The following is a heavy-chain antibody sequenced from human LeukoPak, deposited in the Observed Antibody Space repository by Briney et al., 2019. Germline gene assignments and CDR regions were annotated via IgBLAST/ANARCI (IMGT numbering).Heavy chain of an antibody. V-gene: IGHV1-18*01. CDR2: ISAYNGNT. Sequence: GASVKVSCKASGYTFTSYGISWVRQAPGQGLEWMGWISAYNGNTNYAQKLQGRVTMTTDTSTSTAYMELRSLRSDDTAVYYCAREGRARLAQLLWWFDPWGQGTLVTVSS. J-gene: IGHJ5*02. CDR1: GYTFTSYG. CDR3: AREGRARLAQLLWWFDP. D-gene: IGHD2-2*01.